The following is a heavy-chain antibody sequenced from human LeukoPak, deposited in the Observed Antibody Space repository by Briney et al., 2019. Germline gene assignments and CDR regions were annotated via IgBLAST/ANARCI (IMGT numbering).Heavy chain of an antibody. V-gene: IGHV4-4*07. CDR3: AKEGMIRGVIDY. Sequence: PSETLSLTCAVYGGSFSGYYWSWIRQPAGKGLEWIGHIHTSGSTNYNPSLKSRVTMSVDTSKNQFSLKLNSVTAADTAVYYCAKEGMIRGVIDYWGQGALVTVS. CDR2: IHTSGST. J-gene: IGHJ4*02. D-gene: IGHD3-10*01. CDR1: GGSFSGYY.